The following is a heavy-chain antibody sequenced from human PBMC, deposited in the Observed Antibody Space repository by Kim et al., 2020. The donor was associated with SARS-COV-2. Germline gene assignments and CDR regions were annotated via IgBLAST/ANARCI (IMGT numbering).Heavy chain of an antibody. CDR2: ISSSSSYI. D-gene: IGHD6-13*01. CDR3: ARGGIAAAGIDYYYGMDV. J-gene: IGHJ6*02. V-gene: IGHV3-21*01. CDR1: GFTFSSYS. Sequence: GGSLRLSCAASGFTFSSYSINWVRQAPGKGLEWVSSISSSSSYIYYADSVKGRFTISRDNAKNSLYLQMNSLRAEDTAVYYCARGGIAAAGIDYYYGMDVWGQGTTVTVSS.